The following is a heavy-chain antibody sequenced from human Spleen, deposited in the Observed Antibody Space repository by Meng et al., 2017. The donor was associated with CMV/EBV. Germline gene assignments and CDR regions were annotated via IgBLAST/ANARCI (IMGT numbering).Heavy chain of an antibody. CDR3: ARERDSSGYQFDP. J-gene: IGHJ5*02. Sequence: CKASGFIFTNYALQWVRQAPGQRLEWMGWINAGNGNTKYSQKFQGRVTINRDTSASTDYMELTSLRSEDTAVYYCARERDSSGYQFDPWGQGTLVTVSS. CDR1: GFIFTNYA. CDR2: INAGNGNT. D-gene: IGHD3-22*01. V-gene: IGHV1-3*01.